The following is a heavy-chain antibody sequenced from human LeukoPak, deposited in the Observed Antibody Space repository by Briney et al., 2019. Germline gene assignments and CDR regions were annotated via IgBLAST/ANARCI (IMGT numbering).Heavy chain of an antibody. CDR2: ISDSGGDL. CDR3: AREAYSSSWGPYYYYYGMDV. CDR1: GFTFSNYA. J-gene: IGHJ6*02. Sequence: GGSLRLSCAASGFTFSNYAMSWVRQAPGKGLEWVSVISDSGGDLYYADSVKGRFTISRDNSKNTLYLQMNSLRAEDTAVYYCAREAYSSSWGPYYYYYGMDVWGQGTTVTVSS. D-gene: IGHD6-13*01. V-gene: IGHV3-23*01.